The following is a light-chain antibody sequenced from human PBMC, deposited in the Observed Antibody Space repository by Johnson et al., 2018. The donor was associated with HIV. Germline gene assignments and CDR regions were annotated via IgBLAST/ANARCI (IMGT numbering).Light chain of an antibody. Sequence: SMLTQPPSVSAAPGQKVTISCSGSSSNIGNNYVSWYQQFPGTAPKLLIYENNKRSSGIPDRFSGSKSGTSATLGITGLQTGDEADYYCGTWDSSLSGGVFGSGTKVTVL. J-gene: IGLJ1*01. CDR2: ENN. CDR3: GTWDSSLSGGV. V-gene: IGLV1-51*02. CDR1: SSNIGNNY.